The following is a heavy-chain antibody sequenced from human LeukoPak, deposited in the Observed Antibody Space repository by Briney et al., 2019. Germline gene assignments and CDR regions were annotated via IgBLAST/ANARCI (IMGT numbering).Heavy chain of an antibody. CDR3: AKAFGSGSYIIDH. CDR1: GFTFSSND. Sequence: PGGSLRLSCATSGFTFSSNDVHWARQAPGKGLEWVAFMRSDGSHEEYAESVKGRFAISRDNFKNTVHLQMNSLRFEDTAVYYCAKAFGSGSYIIDHWGRGTLVTVSS. CDR2: MRSDGSHE. J-gene: IGHJ4*02. V-gene: IGHV3-30*02. D-gene: IGHD3-10*01.